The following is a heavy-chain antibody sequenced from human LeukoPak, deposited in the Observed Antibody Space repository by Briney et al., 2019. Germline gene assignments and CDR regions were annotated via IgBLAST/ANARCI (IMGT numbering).Heavy chain of an antibody. D-gene: IGHD2-8*01. CDR1: GASISSGGSS. J-gene: IGHJ4*02. CDR3: ARVRSSNGDSYYFDY. V-gene: IGHV4-30-2*01. Sequence: KPSETLSLTCAVSGASISSGGSSWSWIRQPPGKGLEWIGYIYPSGNTYYNPSLKSRVTISLDKSKNQFSLNLTSVTAADTVVYYCARVRSSNGDSYYFDYWGQGALVTVSS. CDR2: IYPSGNT.